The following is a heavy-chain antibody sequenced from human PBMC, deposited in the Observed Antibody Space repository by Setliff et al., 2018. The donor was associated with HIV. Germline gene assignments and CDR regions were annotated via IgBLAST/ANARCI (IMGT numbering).Heavy chain of an antibody. V-gene: IGHV4-39*07. D-gene: IGHD5-12*01. CDR2: IYYSGST. CDR3: ARHMVATSYYFDY. J-gene: IGHJ4*02. Sequence: SETLSLTCAVYGGSLRNYYWSWIRQPPGKGLEWIGSIYYSGSTYYSPSLRSRVTISVDRSKNQFSLKLSPVTAADTAVYYCARHMVATSYYFDYWGQGTLVTV. CDR1: GGSLRNYY.